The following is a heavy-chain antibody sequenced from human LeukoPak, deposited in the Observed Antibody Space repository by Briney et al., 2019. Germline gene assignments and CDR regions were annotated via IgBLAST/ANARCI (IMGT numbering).Heavy chain of an antibody. CDR3: ARDRYNYGDYPDAFDI. D-gene: IGHD4-17*01. V-gene: IGHV4-59*12. J-gene: IGHJ3*02. Sequence: SETLSLTCTVSGDSIGSYFWSWIRQSPGKGLEWIGHIYYSGSTNYNPSLKSRVAISVDTSRNQFSLKLSSVTAADTAVYYCARDRYNYGDYPDAFDIWGQGTMVTVSS. CDR1: GDSIGSYF. CDR2: IYYSGST.